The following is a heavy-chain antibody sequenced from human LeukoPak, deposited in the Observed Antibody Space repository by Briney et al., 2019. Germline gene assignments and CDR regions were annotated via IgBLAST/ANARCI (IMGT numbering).Heavy chain of an antibody. CDR2: ISGDGGST. Sequence: GGSLRLSCAASGFTLDDYAMHWVRQAPGKGLEWVSLISGDGGSTYYADSVKGRFTISRGNSKNSLYLQMNSLRTEDTALYYCAKDGSYYDSSGYDYWGQGTLVTVSS. CDR1: GFTLDDYA. D-gene: IGHD3-22*01. CDR3: AKDGSYYDSSGYDY. J-gene: IGHJ4*02. V-gene: IGHV3-43*02.